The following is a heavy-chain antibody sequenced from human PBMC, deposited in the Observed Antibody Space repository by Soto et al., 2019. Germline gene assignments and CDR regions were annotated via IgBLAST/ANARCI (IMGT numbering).Heavy chain of an antibody. Sequence: EVQLLESGGGLVQPGGSLRLSCAASAFTFSSYAMTWVRQAPGKGLEWVSVISGSGGSTYYADSVKGRFTISRDNSKKTRYLQMNSLRAEDTAVYYCAKDWAQRGHYCGMDVWGQGTTVTVSS. J-gene: IGHJ6*02. CDR1: AFTFSSYA. V-gene: IGHV3-23*01. CDR2: ISGSGGST. D-gene: IGHD3-16*01. CDR3: AKDWAQRGHYCGMDV.